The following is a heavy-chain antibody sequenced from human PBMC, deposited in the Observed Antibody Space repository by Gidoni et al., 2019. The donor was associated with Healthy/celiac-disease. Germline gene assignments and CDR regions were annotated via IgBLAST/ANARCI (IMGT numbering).Heavy chain of an antibody. D-gene: IGHD2-21*01. Sequence: EVQLLESGGGLVQPGGSLRLSCAASGFTFSSYSMSWVRQAPGKGLEWVSAISSSGGSTYYADSVKGRFIISRDNSKNTLYLQMNSLRAEDTAVYYCAKGDLVLRVAFDIWGQGTMVTVSS. CDR3: AKGDLVLRVAFDI. CDR1: GFTFSSYS. J-gene: IGHJ3*02. CDR2: ISSSGGST. V-gene: IGHV3-23*01.